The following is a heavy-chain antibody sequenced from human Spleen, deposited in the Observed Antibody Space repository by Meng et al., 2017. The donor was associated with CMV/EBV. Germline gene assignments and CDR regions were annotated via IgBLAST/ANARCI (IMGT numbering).Heavy chain of an antibody. J-gene: IGHJ4*02. CDR3: ARPTLWYSSSPGNDY. D-gene: IGHD6-6*01. CDR1: GFTFSSYA. Sequence: GESLKISCAASGFTFSSYAMSWVRQAPGKGLEWVAVITGSGGSTYYADSVKGRFTISRDNSKNTLYLQMNSLRAEDTAVYYCARPTLWYSSSPGNDYWGQGTLVTVSS. V-gene: IGHV3-23*01. CDR2: ITGSGGST.